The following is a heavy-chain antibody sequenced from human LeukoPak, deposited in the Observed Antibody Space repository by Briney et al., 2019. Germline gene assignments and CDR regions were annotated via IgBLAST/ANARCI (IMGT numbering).Heavy chain of an antibody. CDR1: GFTFSSYA. V-gene: IGHV3-23*01. D-gene: IGHD1-26*01. Sequence: GGSLRLSCAASGFTFSSYAMSWVRQAPGKGLEWVSALSGSGGTTYYADSVKGRFTISRDNSKNTLYLQMNSLRAEDTAVYYCARLVGATAYYYYGMDVWGQGTTVTVSS. CDR3: ARLVGATAYYYYGMDV. J-gene: IGHJ6*02. CDR2: LSGSGGTT.